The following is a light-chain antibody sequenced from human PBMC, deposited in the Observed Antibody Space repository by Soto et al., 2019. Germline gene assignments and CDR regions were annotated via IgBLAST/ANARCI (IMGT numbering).Light chain of an antibody. Sequence: DIQLTQSPSFLSASVRDRVTITCRASQDIGSYLAWYQQKPGKAPKLLIYAASSLQSGVPSRFSGSGSGTDFTLTISSLQTEDFATYYCQHLNTYPVTFGQGTRLEIK. CDR3: QHLNTYPVT. CDR2: AAS. CDR1: QDIGSY. V-gene: IGKV1-9*01. J-gene: IGKJ5*01.